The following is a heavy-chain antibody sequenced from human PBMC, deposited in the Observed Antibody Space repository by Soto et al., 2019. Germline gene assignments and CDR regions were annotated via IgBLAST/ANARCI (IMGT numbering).Heavy chain of an antibody. V-gene: IGHV3-30-3*01. CDR1: GFTFSSYA. CDR2: ISYDGSNK. D-gene: IGHD3-16*02. Sequence: QVQLVESGGGVVHPGRSLRLSCAASGFTFSSYAMHWVRQAPGKGLEWVAVISYDGSNKYYADSVKGRFTISRDNSKNTLYLQMNSLRAEDTAVYYCARAFSAPYDYVWGSYRYTGGYFDYWGQGTLVTVSS. J-gene: IGHJ4*02. CDR3: ARAFSAPYDYVWGSYRYTGGYFDY.